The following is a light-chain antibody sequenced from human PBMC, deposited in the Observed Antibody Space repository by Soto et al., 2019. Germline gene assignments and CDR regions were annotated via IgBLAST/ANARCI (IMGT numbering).Light chain of an antibody. CDR1: QSISSN. CDR2: DPS. V-gene: IGKV3-11*01. CDR3: EQRSNWPPLS. Sequence: EIVLTQSPATLSLSPGERATLSCRASQSISSNLAWYQQKRGQAPKLLIYDPSNRATGIPNRFSGSGSRTDVSLTIGRLELEDFGIYYCEQRSNWPPLSFGGGTKVEIK. J-gene: IGKJ4*01.